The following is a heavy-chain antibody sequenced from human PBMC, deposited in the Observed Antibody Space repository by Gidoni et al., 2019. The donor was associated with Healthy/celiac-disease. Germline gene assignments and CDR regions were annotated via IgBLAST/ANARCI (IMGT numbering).Heavy chain of an antibody. V-gene: IGHV3-9*01. D-gene: IGHD6-13*01. J-gene: IGHJ4*02. Sequence: EVQLVESGGGLVQPGRSLRLFCAASGFTFDAYAIHWVRQAPGKGLELVSGISWNSGFIGYADSVKGRFTISRDNAKNSLHLQMNSLGPEDTALYYCAKVGYGSSWYGVWYFDSWGQGTLVTVSS. CDR3: AKVGYGSSWYGVWYFDS. CDR2: ISWNSGFI. CDR1: GFTFDAYA.